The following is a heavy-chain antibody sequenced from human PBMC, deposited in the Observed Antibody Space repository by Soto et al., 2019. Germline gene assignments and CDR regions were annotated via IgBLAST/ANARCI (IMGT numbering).Heavy chain of an antibody. CDR2: INHSGST. CDR1: GGSVSGYY. Sequence: PAETLSLTCAVYGGSVSGYYWSWIRQPPGKGLEWIGEINHSGSTNYNPSLKSRVTISVDTSKNQFSLKLSSVTAADTAVYYCATQGNSSGWSYYYYGMDVWGQGTTVTVSS. CDR3: ATQGNSSGWSYYYYGMDV. V-gene: IGHV4-34*01. D-gene: IGHD6-19*01. J-gene: IGHJ6*02.